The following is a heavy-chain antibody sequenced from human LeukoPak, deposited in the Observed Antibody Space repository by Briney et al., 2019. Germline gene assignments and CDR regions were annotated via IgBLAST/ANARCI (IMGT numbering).Heavy chain of an antibody. Sequence: PGGSLRLSCAASGLTVSSNYMSWVRQPPGKGLEWIGEIYHSGNTNYNPSLKSRVTISVDTSKNQFSLKLSSVTAADTAVYYCARGRWFWVTRNNRYYYYGMDVWGQGTTVTVSS. CDR1: GLTVSSNY. J-gene: IGHJ6*02. CDR2: IYHSGNT. D-gene: IGHD3-10*01. CDR3: ARGRWFWVTRNNRYYYYGMDV. V-gene: IGHV4-34*01.